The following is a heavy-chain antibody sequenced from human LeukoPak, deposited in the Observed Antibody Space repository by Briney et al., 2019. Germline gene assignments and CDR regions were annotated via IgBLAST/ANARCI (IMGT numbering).Heavy chain of an antibody. CDR2: ISNDGSIT. CDR1: GFSFSSYG. J-gene: IGHJ4*02. CDR3: ARDKVYYFDY. V-gene: IGHV3-30*03. Sequence: GGSLRLSCAASGFSFSSYGMHWVRQAPGKGLEWVAVISNDGSITKYGDSVKGRFTISRDNSKNTLYVQMNSLRTDDAAVYYCARDKVYYFDYWGQGTLVTVSS.